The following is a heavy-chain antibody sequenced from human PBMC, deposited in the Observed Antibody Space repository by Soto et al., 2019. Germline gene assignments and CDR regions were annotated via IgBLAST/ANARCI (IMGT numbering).Heavy chain of an antibody. V-gene: IGHV3-53*01. CDR2: ISSAGST. D-gene: IGHD5-18*01. J-gene: IGHJ4*02. Sequence: PGGSLRLSCAVSGLTVSSNYMSWVRQAPGKGLEWVSIISSAGSTYYADSVKGRFTISRDNSKNTVYLQMNSLRAEDTAVYYCARVFTDTAKVFDYWGQGTLVTVSS. CDR1: GLTVSSNY. CDR3: ARVFTDTAKVFDY.